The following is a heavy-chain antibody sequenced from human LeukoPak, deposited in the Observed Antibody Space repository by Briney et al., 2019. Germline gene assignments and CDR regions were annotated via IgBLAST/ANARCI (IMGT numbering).Heavy chain of an antibody. CDR3: ARDRGSWYMDY. CDR1: GFTFSSYS. V-gene: IGHV3-21*01. J-gene: IGHJ4*02. Sequence: GGSLRLSCAASGFTFSSYSMNWVRQAPGKGLEWVSSISSSSSSYIYYADSVKGRFTISRDNAKNSLYLQMNSLRAEDTAVYYCARDRGSWYMDYWGQGTLVAVSS. CDR2: ISSSSSSYI. D-gene: IGHD6-13*01.